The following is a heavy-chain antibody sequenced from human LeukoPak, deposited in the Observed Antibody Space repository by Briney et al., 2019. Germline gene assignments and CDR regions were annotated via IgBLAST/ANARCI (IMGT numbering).Heavy chain of an antibody. Sequence: PSETLSLTCSVSGGSISSYYWSWIRQPPGKGLEWIGYIYYSGSTNYNPSLKSRVTISVDMSKNQFPLKLSSVTATDTSVSSCARAVTYYYDSSGYPTLDYWGQGTLVTVSS. CDR3: ARAVTYYYDSSGYPTLDY. D-gene: IGHD3-22*01. CDR1: GGSISSYY. CDR2: IYYSGST. J-gene: IGHJ4*02. V-gene: IGHV4-59*08.